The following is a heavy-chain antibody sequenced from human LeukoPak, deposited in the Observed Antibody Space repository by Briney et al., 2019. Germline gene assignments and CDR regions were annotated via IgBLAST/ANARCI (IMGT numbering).Heavy chain of an antibody. J-gene: IGHJ5*02. D-gene: IGHD3-22*01. CDR3: ARHNTYYYDSSGYPLGWFDP. CDR2: IYYSGST. Sequence: PLETLSLTCTVSGGSISSSSYYWGWIRQPPGKGLEWIGSIYYSGSTYYNPSLKSRVTISVDTSKNQFSLKLSSVTAADTAVYYCARHNTYYYDSSGYPLGWFDPWGQGTLVTVSS. V-gene: IGHV4-39*01. CDR1: GGSISSSSYY.